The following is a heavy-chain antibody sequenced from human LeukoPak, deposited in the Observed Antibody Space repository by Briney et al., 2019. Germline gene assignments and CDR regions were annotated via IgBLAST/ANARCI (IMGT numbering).Heavy chain of an antibody. CDR1: GYSFPTYW. J-gene: IGHJ4*02. CDR2: IYPGDSDT. D-gene: IGHD5-18*01. CDR3: ARHPRKDTAMATSNFDY. Sequence: GESLKISCQGFGYSFPTYWIGWVRQMPGKGLEWMGIIYPGDSDTRYSPSLQGQVTISADKSITTAYLRWSSLKASDTAMYYCARHPRKDTAMATSNFDYWGQGTLVTVSS. V-gene: IGHV5-51*01.